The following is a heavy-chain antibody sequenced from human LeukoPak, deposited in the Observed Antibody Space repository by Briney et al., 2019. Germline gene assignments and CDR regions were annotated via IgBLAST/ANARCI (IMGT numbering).Heavy chain of an antibody. J-gene: IGHJ4*02. V-gene: IGHV4-39*01. CDR3: ARRWGNIVGVTYEY. D-gene: IGHD3-16*01. CDR2: IYYTGST. CDR1: GSSITSVSHY. Sequence: SETLSLTCTISGSSITSVSHYWGWMRQPPGKGLEWIGDIYYTGSTYYSPSLRSRVTMSVHTSENQFSLRLNSVTAVDTAVYYCARRWGNIVGVTYEYWGQGTLVTVSS.